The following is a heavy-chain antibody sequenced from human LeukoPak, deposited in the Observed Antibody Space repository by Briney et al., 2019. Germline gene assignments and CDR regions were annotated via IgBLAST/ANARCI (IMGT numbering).Heavy chain of an antibody. J-gene: IGHJ4*02. CDR1: GYTFTSYG. CDR2: ISAYNGNT. Sequence: ASVKGSCKASGYTFTSYGISWVRQAPGQGLEWIGCISAYNGNTNYAQKLQGRVTMTTDTSTSTAYLELRSLRSDDTAVYYCASGRTDIVVVPATLRNYYFDYWGQGTLVTVSS. CDR3: ASGRTDIVVVPATLRNYYFDY. D-gene: IGHD2-2*01. V-gene: IGHV1-18*01.